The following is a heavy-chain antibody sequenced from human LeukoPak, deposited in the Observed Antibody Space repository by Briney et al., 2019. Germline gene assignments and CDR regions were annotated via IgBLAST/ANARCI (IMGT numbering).Heavy chain of an antibody. CDR3: ARAIVRVSTTDVNWFDP. CDR1: GVSVTSGNYY. D-gene: IGHD1-26*01. J-gene: IGHJ5*02. Sequence: SQTLSLTCTVSGVSVTSGNYYWSWIRQPAGKGLEWIGRISISGSTTYNPSLKSRVTILLDTSKNQFSLKLSSVTAADTAVYYCARAIVRVSTTDVNWFDPWGQGTLVTVSS. V-gene: IGHV4-61*02. CDR2: ISISGST.